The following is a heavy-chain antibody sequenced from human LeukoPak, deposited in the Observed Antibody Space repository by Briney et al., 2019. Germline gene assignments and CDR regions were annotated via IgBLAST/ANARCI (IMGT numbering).Heavy chain of an antibody. Sequence: GESLKISCKGSEYSFSSYWIAWVRQLPGKGLEWTGIINTADSDTRYSPSFQGQVTISVDKSISTAYLQWSSLTASDTAMFYCARWRDGHSDYWGQGTLVTVSS. D-gene: IGHD2-8*01. CDR1: EYSFSSYW. J-gene: IGHJ4*02. CDR2: INTADSDT. CDR3: ARWRDGHSDY. V-gene: IGHV5-51*01.